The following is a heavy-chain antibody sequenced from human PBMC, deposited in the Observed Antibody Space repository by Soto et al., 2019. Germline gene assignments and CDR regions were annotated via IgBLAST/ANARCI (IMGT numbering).Heavy chain of an antibody. J-gene: IGHJ4*02. CDR2: ISGSAGST. CDR1: GFTFSSYA. V-gene: IGHV3-23*01. D-gene: IGHD5-18*01. CDR3: AKSGRGYSCGSNDY. Sequence: RGSLRLSCAASGFTFSSYAMSWVRQAPGKGLEWVSAISGSAGSTYYADSVKGRFTISRDNSKNTLYLQMNSLRAEDTAVYYCAKSGRGYSCGSNDYWGEGTLVTVSS.